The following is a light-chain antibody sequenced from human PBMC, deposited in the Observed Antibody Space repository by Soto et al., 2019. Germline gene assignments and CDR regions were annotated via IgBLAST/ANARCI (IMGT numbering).Light chain of an antibody. J-gene: IGKJ2*01. Sequence: EIVLTQSTATLSLSPGERATLSCRASQSVSSYLAWYQQKPGQAPRLIIYDAYNRATGIPARFSGSGSGTDFTLTISSLEHEDFAVYYSQQRSNWPPYTFGQGTKLEIK. CDR2: DAY. V-gene: IGKV3-11*01. CDR3: QQRSNWPPYT. CDR1: QSVSSY.